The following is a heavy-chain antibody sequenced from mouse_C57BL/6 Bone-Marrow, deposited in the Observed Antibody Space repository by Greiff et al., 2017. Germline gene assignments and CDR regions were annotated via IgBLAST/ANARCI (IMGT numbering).Heavy chain of an antibody. CDR2: IHPNSGST. J-gene: IGHJ3*01. CDR3: ARASLRYPAGFAY. Sequence: QVQLQQPGAELVKPGASVKLSCKASGYTFTSYWMHWVKQRPGQGLEWIGMIHPNSGSTNYNEKFKSKATLTVDKSSSTAYMQLSSLTSEDSAVYYCARASLRYPAGFAYWGQGTRVTVSA. CDR1: GYTFTSYW. V-gene: IGHV1-64*01. D-gene: IGHD1-1*01.